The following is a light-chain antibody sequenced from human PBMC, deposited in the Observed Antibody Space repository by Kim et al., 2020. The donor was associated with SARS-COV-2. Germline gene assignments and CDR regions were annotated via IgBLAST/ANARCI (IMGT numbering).Light chain of an antibody. CDR2: YND. J-gene: IGLJ3*02. CDR3: EAWDDSLNGWV. CDR1: SSNIGKNA. Sequence: RQRVTISCSGNSSNIGKNAVNWYQQFPGRAPKLLIYYNDLLPSGVSDRFSGSKSGTSASLAISGLQTEDEADYYCEAWDDSLNGWVFGGGTKVTVL. V-gene: IGLV1-36*01.